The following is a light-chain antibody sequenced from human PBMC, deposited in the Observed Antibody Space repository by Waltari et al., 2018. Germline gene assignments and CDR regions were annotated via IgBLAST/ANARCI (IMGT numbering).Light chain of an antibody. J-gene: IGLJ2*01. V-gene: IGLV3-21*04. Sequence: SYVVTQSPSVSVAPGETARITCGGDNIGWKRVHWYQQRPGQAPGLVISYDSDRPPGIPERFSDYNSGDTATLTISRVEAEDEADYDCLVWHSTIDHQGVFGGGTKLTVL. CDR1: NIGWKR. CDR3: LVWHSTIDHQGV. CDR2: YDS.